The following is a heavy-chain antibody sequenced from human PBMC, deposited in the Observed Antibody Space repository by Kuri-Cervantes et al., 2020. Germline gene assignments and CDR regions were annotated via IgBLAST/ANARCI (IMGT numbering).Heavy chain of an antibody. CDR3: ARGRGGFLEWLSIYFDY. V-gene: IGHV1-8*02. CDR2: MNPNSGNT. J-gene: IGHJ4*02. CDR1: GYTFTYRY. D-gene: IGHD3-3*01. Sequence: ASVKVSCKASGYTFTYRYLHWVRQAPGQALEWMGWMNPNSGNTGYAQKFQGRVTMTRNTSISTAYMELRSLRSDDTAVYYCARGRGGFLEWLSIYFDYWGQGTLVTVSS.